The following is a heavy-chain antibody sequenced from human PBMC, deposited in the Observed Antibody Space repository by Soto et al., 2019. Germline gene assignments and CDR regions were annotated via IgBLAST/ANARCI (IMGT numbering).Heavy chain of an antibody. D-gene: IGHD3-10*01. CDR1: GFTFSSYA. Sequence: QVQLVESGGDVVQPGRSLRLSCAASGFTFSSYAMHWVRQAPGKGLEWVAVISYDGSNKYYADSVKGRFTISRDNSKNTLYLQMNSLRAEDTAVYYCARDRAMVRGAIDYWGQGTLVTVSS. CDR3: ARDRAMVRGAIDY. CDR2: ISYDGSNK. J-gene: IGHJ4*02. V-gene: IGHV3-30-3*01.